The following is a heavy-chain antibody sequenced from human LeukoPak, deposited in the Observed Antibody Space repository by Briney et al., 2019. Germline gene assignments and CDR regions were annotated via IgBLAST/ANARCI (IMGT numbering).Heavy chain of an antibody. V-gene: IGHV3-21*01. J-gene: IGHJ4*02. CDR2: ISSSSSYI. CDR3: ARYLSAAGTGVDY. Sequence: PGGSLRLSCAASGFTFSSYSMNWVRQAPGKGLGWVSSISSSSSYIYYADSVKGRFTISRDNAKNSLYLQMNSLRAEDTAVYYCARYLSAAGTGVDYWGQGTLVTVSS. CDR1: GFTFSSYS. D-gene: IGHD6-13*01.